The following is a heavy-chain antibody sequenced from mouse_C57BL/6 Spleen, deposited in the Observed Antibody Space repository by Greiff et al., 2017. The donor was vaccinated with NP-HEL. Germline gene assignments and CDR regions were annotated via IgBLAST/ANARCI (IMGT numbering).Heavy chain of an antibody. Sequence: QVQLQQPGAELVKPGASVKMSCKASGYTFTSYWITWVKQRPGQGLEWIGDIYPGSGSTNYNEKFKSKATLTVDTSSCTAYMQLSSLTSEDSAVYYCARRNYGSSYFDYWGQGTTLTVSS. V-gene: IGHV1-55*01. D-gene: IGHD1-1*01. J-gene: IGHJ2*01. CDR2: IYPGSGST. CDR3: ARRNYGSSYFDY. CDR1: GYTFTSYW.